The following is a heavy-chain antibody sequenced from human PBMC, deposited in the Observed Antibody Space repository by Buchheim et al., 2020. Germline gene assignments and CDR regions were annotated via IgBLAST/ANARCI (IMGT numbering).Heavy chain of an antibody. CDR2: ISYDGSNK. CDR1: GFTFSSYG. V-gene: IGHV3-30*18. CDR3: AKDIAEEWELPHFDY. Sequence: QVQLVESGGGVVQPGRSLRLSCAASGFTFSSYGMHWVRQAPGKGLEWVAVISYDGSNKYYADSVKGRFTISRANSKNTLYLQMNSLRAEDTAVYYCAKDIAEEWELPHFDYWGQGTL. D-gene: IGHD1-26*01. J-gene: IGHJ4*02.